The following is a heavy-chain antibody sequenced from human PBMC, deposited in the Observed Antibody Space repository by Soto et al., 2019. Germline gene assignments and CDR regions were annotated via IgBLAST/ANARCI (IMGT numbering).Heavy chain of an antibody. CDR3: ERDSTVRGVIHGMDV. D-gene: IGHD3-10*01. V-gene: IGHV1-18*01. Sequence: ASVKVSCKASGYIFTSYGISWVRQAPGQGLEWMGWISTYNGNTNYAQKLQGRVTMTTDTSTSTAHMELRSLRSDDTAVYYCERDSTVRGVIHGMDVCAQGTTVTVSS. CDR2: ISTYNGNT. CDR1: GYIFTSYG. J-gene: IGHJ6*02.